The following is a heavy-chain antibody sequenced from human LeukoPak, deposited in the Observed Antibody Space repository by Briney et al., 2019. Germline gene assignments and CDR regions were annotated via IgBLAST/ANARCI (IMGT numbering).Heavy chain of an antibody. D-gene: IGHD2-2*01. V-gene: IGHV4-34*01. CDR2: INHSGST. CDR3: ASTGYCSSTSCPRPERY. J-gene: IGHJ4*02. CDR1: GGSFSGYY. Sequence: SETLSLTCAVYGGSFSGYYWSWIRQPPGKGLEWIGEINHSGSTNYNPSLKSRVTISVDTSKNQFSLKLSSVTAADTAVYYCASTGYCSSTSCPRPERYWGQGTLVTVSS.